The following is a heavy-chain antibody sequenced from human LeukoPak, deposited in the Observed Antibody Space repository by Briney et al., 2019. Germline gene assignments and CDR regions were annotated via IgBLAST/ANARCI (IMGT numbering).Heavy chain of an antibody. CDR1: GGSFSGYY. V-gene: IGHV4-34*01. CDR3: ARDHGGNSGYFDY. CDR2: INHSGST. J-gene: IGHJ4*02. D-gene: IGHD4-23*01. Sequence: SETLSLTCAVYGGSFSGYYWSWIRQPPGKGLEWIGEINHSGSTNYNPSLKSRVTISVDTSKNQFSLKLSSVTAADTAVYYCARDHGGNSGYFDYWGQGTLVTVSS.